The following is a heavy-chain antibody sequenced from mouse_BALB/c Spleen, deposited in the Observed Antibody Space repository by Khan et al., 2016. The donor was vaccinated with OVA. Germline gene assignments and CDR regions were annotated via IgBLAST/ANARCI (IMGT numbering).Heavy chain of an antibody. Sequence: EVQLQQSGPELVKPGASVKISCKTSGYTFTEYTVHWVKQSLGKSLDWIGVINPKNGGTAYNQKFKGKATLAVDKSSSTAYLEFPNLTSEDSAVYYCARDAVGYWGQGTSVTVAS. V-gene: IGHV1-18*01. J-gene: IGHJ4*01. CDR3: ARDAVGY. CDR1: GYTFTEYT. CDR2: INPKNGGT.